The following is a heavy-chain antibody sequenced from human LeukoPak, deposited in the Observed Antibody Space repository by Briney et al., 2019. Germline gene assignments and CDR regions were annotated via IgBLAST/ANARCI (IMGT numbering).Heavy chain of an antibody. CDR1: GFTFSSYS. CDR2: ISGSGGSP. CDR3: AKALWFGEYYFDY. D-gene: IGHD3-10*01. J-gene: IGHJ4*02. Sequence: SGGSLRLSCAASGFTFSSYSMNWVRQAPGKGLEWVSSISGSGGSPYYADSVKGRFTISRDNSKSTLYLQMNSLRAEDTAVYYCAKALWFGEYYFDYWGQGTLVTVSS. V-gene: IGHV3-23*01.